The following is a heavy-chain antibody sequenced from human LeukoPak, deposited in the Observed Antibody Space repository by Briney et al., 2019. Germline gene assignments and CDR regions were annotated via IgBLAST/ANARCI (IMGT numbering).Heavy chain of an antibody. V-gene: IGHV3-53*01. CDR2: IYSGGST. CDR1: GFTVSSNY. CDR3: AKNLAAASDDAFDI. D-gene: IGHD6-13*01. J-gene: IGHJ3*02. Sequence: PGGPLRLSCAASGFTVSSNYMSWVRQAPGKGLEWVSVIYSGGSTYYADSVKGRFTISRDNSKNTLYLQMNSLRAEDTAVYYCAKNLAAASDDAFDIWGQGTMVTVSS.